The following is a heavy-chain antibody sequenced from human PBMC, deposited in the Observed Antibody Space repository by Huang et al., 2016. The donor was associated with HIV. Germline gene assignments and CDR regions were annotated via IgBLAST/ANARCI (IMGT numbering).Heavy chain of an antibody. CDR3: AKGGSAAAVLDF. Sequence: QVQLVESGGGVVQPGRSLRISCAASGFTFSSYGMHWVLQAPGKGREWVAVISYDAKTKYYADSVKGRFSISRDNSKTTVYLQLNSLRLEDTAVYYCAKGGSAAAVLDFWGQGTLVTVSS. D-gene: IGHD6-13*01. CDR1: GFTFSSYG. CDR2: ISYDAKTK. V-gene: IGHV3-30*18. J-gene: IGHJ4*02.